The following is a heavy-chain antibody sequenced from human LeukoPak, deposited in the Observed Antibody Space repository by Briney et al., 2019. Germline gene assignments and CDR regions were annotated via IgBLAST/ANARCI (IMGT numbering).Heavy chain of an antibody. CDR2: INPNSGGT. Sequence: ASVKVSCKAPGYTFTGYYMHWVRQAPGQGLEWMGWINPNSGGTNYAQKFQGRVTMTRDTSISTAYMELSRLRSDDTAVYYCARRHNWNYVTYDYRGQGTLVTVSS. CDR3: ARRHNWNYVTYDY. V-gene: IGHV1-2*02. J-gene: IGHJ4*02. CDR1: GYTFTGYY. D-gene: IGHD1-7*01.